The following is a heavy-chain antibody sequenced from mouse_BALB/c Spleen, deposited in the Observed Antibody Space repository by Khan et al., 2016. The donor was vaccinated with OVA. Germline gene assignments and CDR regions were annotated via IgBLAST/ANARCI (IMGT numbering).Heavy chain of an antibody. V-gene: IGHV5-6-5*01. CDR1: GFTFSSYV. Sequence: EVELVESGGGLVKPGESLKLSCAASGFTFSSYVMSWVRQTPEKRLEWVASISSGGSTYYPDSVKGRFTISRDNARNILFVQMSYLRAEDTAISFCIRGPVTSLSYWYFDSWGSGTTVTVSS. J-gene: IGHJ1*01. D-gene: IGHD6-1*01. CDR3: IRGPVTSLSYWYFDS. CDR2: ISSGGST.